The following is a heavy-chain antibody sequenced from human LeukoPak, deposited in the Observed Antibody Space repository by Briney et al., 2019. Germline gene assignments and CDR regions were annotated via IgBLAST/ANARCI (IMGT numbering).Heavy chain of an antibody. D-gene: IGHD3-10*01. CDR2: IYYSGSA. CDR3: ARHSTGYYVSGSYYGAFDI. J-gene: IGHJ3*02. V-gene: IGHV4-39*01. Sequence: SETLSLTCTVSGDSISTSSFYWGWIRQPPGKGLEWIGSIYYSGSAYYNPSLRSRVTISVDTSKNQFSLKLSSVTAAETAVYYCARHSTGYYVSGSYYGAFDIWGQGTMVTVSS. CDR1: GDSISTSSFY.